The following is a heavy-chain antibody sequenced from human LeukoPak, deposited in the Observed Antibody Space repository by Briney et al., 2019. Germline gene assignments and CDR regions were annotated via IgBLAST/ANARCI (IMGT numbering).Heavy chain of an antibody. CDR3: TRDPVGATTPYFDY. D-gene: IGHD1-26*01. J-gene: IGHJ4*02. CDR2: INPNSSGT. CDR1: GYTFTGYY. Sequence: ASVKVSCKASGYTFTGYYMHSVRQAPGQELEWMGWINPNSSGTNYAQKFQGRVTMTRDTSISTAYMELSRLRSEDTGVYYCTRDPVGATTPYFDYWGQGTLVTVSS. V-gene: IGHV1-2*02.